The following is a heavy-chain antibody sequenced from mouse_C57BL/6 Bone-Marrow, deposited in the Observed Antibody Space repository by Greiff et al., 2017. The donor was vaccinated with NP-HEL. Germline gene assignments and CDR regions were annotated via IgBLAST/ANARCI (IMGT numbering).Heavy chain of an antibody. J-gene: IGHJ4*01. D-gene: IGHD1-1*02. V-gene: IGHV1-72*01. CDR1: GYTFTSYW. CDR2: IDPNRGGT. Sequence: QVQLQQPGAELVKPGASVKLSCKASGYTFTSYWMHWVKQRPGRGLEWIGRIDPNRGGTKYNEKFKSKATLTVDKPSSTAYMQLSSLTSEDSAVYYCARYGIGGAMDYWGQGTSVTVSS. CDR3: ARYGIGGAMDY.